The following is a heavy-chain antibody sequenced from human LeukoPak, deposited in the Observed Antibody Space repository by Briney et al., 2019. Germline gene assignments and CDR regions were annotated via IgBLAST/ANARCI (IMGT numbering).Heavy chain of an antibody. CDR1: GASVGSAVYY. CDR2: IYYIRNT. CDR3: ARKGPGDCLDY. J-gene: IGHJ4*02. D-gene: IGHD2-21*01. V-gene: IGHV4-61*08. Sequence: PSETLSLTCTVYGASVGSAVYYWTWIRQPPGGGLEWIGYIYYIRNTYYNPSLKSRVTMSVDTSKNQFSLKLSSVTAVDTAVYYCARKGPGDCLDYWGQGTLVTVSS.